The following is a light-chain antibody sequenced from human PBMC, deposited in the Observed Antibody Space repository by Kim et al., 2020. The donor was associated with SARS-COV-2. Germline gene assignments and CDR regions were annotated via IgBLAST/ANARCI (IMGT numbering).Light chain of an antibody. Sequence: ATINGKSSQSVLYHSNNKNYLAWYPQKPGQPPKLRIYWASTREYGVPDRFSGSVSGTDFTLTICSLQAENVADYYCQHYYSTPRTFGQGTKVDI. V-gene: IGKV4-1*01. J-gene: IGKJ1*01. CDR1: QSVLYHSNNKNY. CDR3: QHYYSTPRT. CDR2: WAS.